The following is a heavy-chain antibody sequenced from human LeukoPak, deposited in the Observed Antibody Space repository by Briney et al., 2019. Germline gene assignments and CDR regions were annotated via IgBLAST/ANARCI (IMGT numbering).Heavy chain of an antibody. CDR1: GGTFSSYA. CDR2: IIPIFGIA. D-gene: IGHD2-15*01. J-gene: IGHJ6*02. Sequence: GASVKVSCKASGGTFSSYAISWVRQAPGQGLEWMGRIIPIFGIANYAQKFQGRVTITADKSTSTAYMELSSLRSEDTAVYYCARDCSGGSCCYYYGMDVWGQGTTVTVSS. CDR3: ARDCSGGSCCYYYGMDV. V-gene: IGHV1-69*04.